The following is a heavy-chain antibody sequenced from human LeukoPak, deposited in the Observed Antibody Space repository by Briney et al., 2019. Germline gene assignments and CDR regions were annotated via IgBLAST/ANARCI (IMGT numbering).Heavy chain of an antibody. D-gene: IGHD2-15*01. CDR2: IYSTGST. CDR1: GGSISSYY. Sequence: ETLSLXCTVSGGSISSYYWSWIRQPAGEGLEWIGHIYSTGSTNYNPSLKSRVTFSVDRSKNQFSLRLNSVTAADTAVYYCGXEXXXXXXXLDYYYYYYMDVWGKGTTVTVSS. CDR3: GXEXXXXXXXLDYYYYYYMDV. V-gene: IGHV4-4*07. J-gene: IGHJ6*03.